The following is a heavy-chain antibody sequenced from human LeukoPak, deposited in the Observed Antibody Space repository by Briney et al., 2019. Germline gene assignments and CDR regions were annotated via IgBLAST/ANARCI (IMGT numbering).Heavy chain of an antibody. V-gene: IGHV3-30*18. J-gene: IGHJ6*04. D-gene: IGHD3-10*01. CDR2: ISYDGSNK. Sequence: PGGSLRLSCAASGFTFSSYGTHWVRQAPGKGLEWVAVISYDGSNKYYADSVKGRFTISRDNSKNTLYLQMNSLRAEDTAVYYCAKDSLGFGELTHYGMDVWGKGTTVTVSS. CDR3: AKDSLGFGELTHYGMDV. CDR1: GFTFSSYG.